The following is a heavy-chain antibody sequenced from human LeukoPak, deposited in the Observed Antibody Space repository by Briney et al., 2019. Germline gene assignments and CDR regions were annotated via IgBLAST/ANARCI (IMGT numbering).Heavy chain of an antibody. Sequence: GGSLRLSCAASGFTFSNAWMSWVRQAPGKGLEGVGRIKSKSDGGTTEYAAPVKVRFTISRDDSKNTLYLQMNSVKTEDTPVYYCTTSYCSTTSCYVMSLGYWGQGTLVTVSS. CDR3: TTSYCSTTSCYVMSLGY. CDR1: GFTFSNAW. CDR2: IKSKSDGGTT. V-gene: IGHV3-15*01. D-gene: IGHD2-2*01. J-gene: IGHJ4*02.